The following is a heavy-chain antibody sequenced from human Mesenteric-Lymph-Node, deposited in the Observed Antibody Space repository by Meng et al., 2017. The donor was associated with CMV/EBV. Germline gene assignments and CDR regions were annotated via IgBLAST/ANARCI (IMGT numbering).Heavy chain of an antibody. CDR3: ARRGGGGYHNGAFDI. CDR1: GFTFNNCS. J-gene: IGHJ3*02. CDR2: IGSGGGAI. Sequence: GESLKISCAASGFTFNNCSMDWVRQAPGKGLEWISYIGSGGGAIQYADSVKGRFTISRDNARNSLFLQMDSLRAEDTAVYYCARRGGGGYHNGAFDIWGRGTMVTVSS. V-gene: IGHV3-48*04. D-gene: IGHD5-24*01.